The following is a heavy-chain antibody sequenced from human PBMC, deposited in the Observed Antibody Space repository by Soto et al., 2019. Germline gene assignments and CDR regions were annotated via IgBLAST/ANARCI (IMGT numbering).Heavy chain of an antibody. CDR2: MYNTGST. V-gene: IGHV4-59*01. CDR1: GGSISGYY. J-gene: IGHJ6*02. CDR3: ARDLWGYCGTDCYPLDV. Sequence: SETLSLTCSVSGGSISGYYWSWIRQPPGKGLEWIGYMYNTGSTVYTPSFKSRVTISVDTSKNQFSLKLNSVTAADTAVYYCARDLWGYCGTDCYPLDVWGQGTTVTVSS. D-gene: IGHD2-21*02.